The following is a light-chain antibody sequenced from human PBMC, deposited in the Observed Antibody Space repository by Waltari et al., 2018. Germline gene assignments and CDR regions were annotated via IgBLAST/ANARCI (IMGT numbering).Light chain of an antibody. V-gene: IGKV1-39*01. CDR1: ENIGSY. CDR3: QQYNSDSHS. CDR2: ATS. J-gene: IGKJ2*01. Sequence: DIQMTQSPSSLSASIGDRVTITCRASENIGSYLNWYQQRTGEAPKLLNYATSTLQTEVPSRFSGSGSRTDFTLTISSLLPEDFATYYCQQYNSDSHSFGQGTRLEIK.